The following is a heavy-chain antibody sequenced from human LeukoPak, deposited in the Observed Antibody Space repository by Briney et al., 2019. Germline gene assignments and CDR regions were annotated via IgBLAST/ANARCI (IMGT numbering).Heavy chain of an antibody. CDR1: GYTFTGYY. CDR2: INPNSGGT. V-gene: IGHV1-2*02. Sequence: ASVKVSCKASGYTFTGYYMHWVRQAPGQGLEWMGWINPNSGGTNYAQKFQGRVTTTRDTSISTAYMELSRLRSDDTAVYYCATANPHQSGSYFAFDYWGQGTLVTVSS. J-gene: IGHJ4*02. CDR3: ATANPHQSGSYFAFDY. D-gene: IGHD1-26*01.